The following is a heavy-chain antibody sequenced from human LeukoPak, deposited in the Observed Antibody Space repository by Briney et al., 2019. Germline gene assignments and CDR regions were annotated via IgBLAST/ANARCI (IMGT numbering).Heavy chain of an antibody. J-gene: IGHJ6*03. Sequence: PSETLSLTCTVSGGSISSYYWSWCRQPAGKGLEGIGRIYTSGSTNYNPSLQSRVTISVDTSKNEFSLKLSSVTAADTAVYYCTRVRHGVDCSGGSCYSPYYYYYYMDVWGKGTTVTVSS. CDR2: IYTSGST. D-gene: IGHD2-15*01. CDR1: GGSISSYY. V-gene: IGHV4-4*07. CDR3: TRVRHGVDCSGGSCYSPYYYYYYMDV.